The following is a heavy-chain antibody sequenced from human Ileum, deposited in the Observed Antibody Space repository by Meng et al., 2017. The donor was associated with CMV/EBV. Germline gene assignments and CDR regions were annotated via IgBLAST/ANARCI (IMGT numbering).Heavy chain of an antibody. Sequence: GESLKISCVASGFTFSTYAMTWVRQAPGKGLEWVGRIKSKADGGTTDHAAPVKGRFTISRDDSKNTLFLQMNSLKIEDTAVYYCARYCSSTTCYRPGWGQGTLVTVSS. D-gene: IGHD2-2*02. J-gene: IGHJ4*02. CDR3: ARYCSSTTCYRPG. V-gene: IGHV3-15*01. CDR1: GFTFSTYA. CDR2: IKSKADGGTT.